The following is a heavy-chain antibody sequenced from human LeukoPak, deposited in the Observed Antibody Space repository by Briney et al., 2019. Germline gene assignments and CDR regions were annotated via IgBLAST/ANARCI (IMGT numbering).Heavy chain of an antibody. V-gene: IGHV3-23*01. CDR1: GFTFSSYA. J-gene: IGHJ6*03. D-gene: IGHD3-10*01. CDR2: ISGSGAST. Sequence: GGSLRLSCAASGFTFSSYAMSWVRQAPGKGLEWVSGISGSGASTYYADSVKGGFTISRENSKNTLYLQMNSLRAEDTAVYYCAKAGYYYGSGSYSNYYMDVWGKGTTVTVSS. CDR3: AKAGYYYGSGSYSNYYMDV.